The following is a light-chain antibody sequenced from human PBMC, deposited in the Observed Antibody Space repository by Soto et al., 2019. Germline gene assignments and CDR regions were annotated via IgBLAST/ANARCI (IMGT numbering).Light chain of an antibody. CDR3: QQYSNWPPWT. V-gene: IGKV3-15*01. CDR2: GAS. CDR1: QSFTDN. Sequence: EVVMTQSPATLSVSLGERATLSYRASQSFTDNLAWYQQKPGQAPRLLIYGASTRATGIPARFSGSGSGTEFTLTISSLQSEDFAVYYCQQYSNWPPWTFGQGTKVEIK. J-gene: IGKJ1*01.